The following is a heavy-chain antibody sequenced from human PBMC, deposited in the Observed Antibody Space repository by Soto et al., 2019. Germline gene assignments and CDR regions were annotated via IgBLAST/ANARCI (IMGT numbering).Heavy chain of an antibody. V-gene: IGHV4-34*01. J-gene: IGHJ5*02. Sequence: SETLSLTCAVYCGSFSGYYWSWIRQPPGKGLEWIGEINHSGSTNYNPSLKRRVTISVDTSKNQFSLKLSSVTAADTAVYYCARGSRIAARPGWFDPWGQGTLVTVSS. CDR1: CGSFSGYY. D-gene: IGHD6-6*01. CDR2: INHSGST. CDR3: ARGSRIAARPGWFDP.